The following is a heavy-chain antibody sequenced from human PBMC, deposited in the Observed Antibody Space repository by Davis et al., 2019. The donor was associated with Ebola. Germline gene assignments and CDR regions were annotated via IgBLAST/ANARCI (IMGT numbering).Heavy chain of an antibody. CDR2: IIPIFGTA. D-gene: IGHD3-10*01. V-gene: IGHV1-69*13. J-gene: IGHJ6*03. Sequence: SVKVSCKASVGTFSSYAISWVRQVPGQGLEWMGGIIPIFGTANYAQKFQGRVTITADESTSTAYMELSSLRSEDTAVYYCAISRMVRGRDYYYYYMDVWGKGTTVTVSS. CDR3: AISRMVRGRDYYYYYMDV. CDR1: VGTFSSYA.